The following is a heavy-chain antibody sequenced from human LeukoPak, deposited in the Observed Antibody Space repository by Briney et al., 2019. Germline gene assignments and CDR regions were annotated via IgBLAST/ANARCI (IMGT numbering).Heavy chain of an antibody. D-gene: IGHD3-3*01. V-gene: IGHV1-2*02. J-gene: IGHJ4*02. CDR3: ARGGGTISGVVDY. CDR1: GYTFTGYS. Sequence: ASVKVSCKASGYTFTGYSIHWVRQAPGQGLEWMGWFNPNSGGTNYAQKFQDRVTMTRDTSINTAYMELSRLRFDDTAGYYCARGGGTISGVVDYWGQGTLVTVSS. CDR2: FNPNSGGT.